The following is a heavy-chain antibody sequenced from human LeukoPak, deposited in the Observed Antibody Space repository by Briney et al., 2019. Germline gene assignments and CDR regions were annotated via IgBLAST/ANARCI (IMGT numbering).Heavy chain of an antibody. V-gene: IGHV4-39*07. J-gene: IGHJ5*02. CDR1: GGSISSSSYY. D-gene: IGHD2/OR15-2a*01. CDR3: ARYRCTTATCGFDP. CDR2: IYYSGST. Sequence: PSETLSLTCTVSGGSISSSSYYWGWIRQPPGKGLEWIGSIYYSGSTYYNPSLKSRVTMSVDTSKNQFSLKLSSVTAADTAVYYCARYRCTTATCGFDPWGQGALVTVSS.